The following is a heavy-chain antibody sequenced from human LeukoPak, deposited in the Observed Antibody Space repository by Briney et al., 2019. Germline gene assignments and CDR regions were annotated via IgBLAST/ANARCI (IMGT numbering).Heavy chain of an antibody. CDR2: ISYDGSNK. CDR3: ARDGGGGDAFDI. CDR1: GFTFSSYW. D-gene: IGHD3-16*01. Sequence: GGSLRLSCAASGFTFSSYWMHWVRQAPGKGLEWVAVISYDGSNKYYADSVKGRFTISRDNSKNTLYLQMNSLRAEDTAVYYCARDGGGGDAFDIWGQGTMVTVSS. J-gene: IGHJ3*02. V-gene: IGHV3-30*03.